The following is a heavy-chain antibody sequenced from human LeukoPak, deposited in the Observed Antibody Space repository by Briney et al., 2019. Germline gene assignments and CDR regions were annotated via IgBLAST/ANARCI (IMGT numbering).Heavy chain of an antibody. CDR2: INHSGST. CDR3: ARHLPYYYDSSGPPSDAFDI. CDR1: GGSFSGYY. J-gene: IGHJ3*02. D-gene: IGHD3-22*01. V-gene: IGHV4-34*01. Sequence: PSETLSLTCAVYGGSFSGYYWSWIRQPPGKGLDWIGEINHSGSTNYNPSLKSRVTISVDTSKNQFSLKLSSLTAADTAVYYCARHLPYYYDSSGPPSDAFDIWGQGTMVTVSS.